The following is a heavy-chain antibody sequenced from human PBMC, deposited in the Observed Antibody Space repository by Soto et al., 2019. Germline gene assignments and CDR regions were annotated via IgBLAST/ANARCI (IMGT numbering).Heavy chain of an antibody. J-gene: IGHJ3*02. CDR2: VYYSGST. D-gene: IGHD3-22*01. CDR1: GAPIRSSY. Sequence: NPSETLSLTCPDSGAPIRSSYWGWIWQSPGKGLEWIGYVYYSGSTNYNPSLKSRVTISVDTSKNQFSLKLSSVTDEDTAVYYCARGYYDTSGQSNTFDIWGQGTMVT. CDR3: ARGYYDTSGQSNTFDI. V-gene: IGHV4-59*01.